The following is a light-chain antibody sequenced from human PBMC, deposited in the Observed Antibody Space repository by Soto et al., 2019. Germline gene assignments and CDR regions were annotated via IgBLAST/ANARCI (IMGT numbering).Light chain of an antibody. CDR1: QTISSW. Sequence: DIQMTQSPSTLTGSVGDRVTITCRASQTISSWLAWYQQKPGKAPKLLIYDASSLESGVPSRFSGSGSGTEFTLTISSLQPDDFATYYCQQYNSYSWTFGQGTKVGI. J-gene: IGKJ1*01. V-gene: IGKV1-5*01. CDR3: QQYNSYSWT. CDR2: DAS.